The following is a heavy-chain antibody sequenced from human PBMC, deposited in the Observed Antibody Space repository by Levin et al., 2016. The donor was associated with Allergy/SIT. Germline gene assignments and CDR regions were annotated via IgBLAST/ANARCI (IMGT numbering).Heavy chain of an antibody. CDR3: ARGPEDSNYFSIYYYGMDV. D-gene: IGHD4-11*01. CDR2: INAGNGNT. J-gene: IGHJ6*02. V-gene: IGHV1-3*01. Sequence: WVRQAPGQRLEWMGWINAGNGNTTYSQKFQGRVTITRDTSASTAYMELSSLRSEDTAVYYCARGPEDSNYFSIYYYGMDVWGQGTTVTVSS.